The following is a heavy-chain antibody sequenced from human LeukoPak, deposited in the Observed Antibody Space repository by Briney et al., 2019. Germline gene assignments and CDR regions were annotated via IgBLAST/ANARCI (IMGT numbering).Heavy chain of an antibody. CDR2: IWYDGSNK. J-gene: IGHJ4*02. Sequence: GGSLRLSCAASGFTFSSYGMHWVRQAPGKGLEWVAVIWYDGSNKYYADSVKGRFAISRDNSRNTLYLQMNSLRAEDTAVYYCARDAVVVAGIWPMGYWGQGTLVTVSS. CDR1: GFTFSSYG. V-gene: IGHV3-33*01. D-gene: IGHD6-19*01. CDR3: ARDAVVVAGIWPMGY.